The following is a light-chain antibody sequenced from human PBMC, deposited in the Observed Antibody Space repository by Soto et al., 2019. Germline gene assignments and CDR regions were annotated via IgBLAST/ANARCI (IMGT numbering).Light chain of an antibody. J-gene: IGLJ3*02. CDR1: SGHSSYI. Sequence: QSVLTQSSSASASLGSSVKLTCTLSSGHSSYIIAWHQQQPGKAPRYLMKLEGSGSYNKGSGVPDRFSGSSSGADRYLTISNLQSEDEADYYCETWDSNTRVFGGRTQLTVL. CDR3: ETWDSNTRV. CDR2: LEGSGSY. V-gene: IGLV4-60*03.